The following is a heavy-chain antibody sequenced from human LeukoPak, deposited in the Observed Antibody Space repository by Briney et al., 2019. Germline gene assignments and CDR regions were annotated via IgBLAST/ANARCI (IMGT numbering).Heavy chain of an antibody. V-gene: IGHV4-39*01. J-gene: IGHJ5*02. CDR1: GGSISSSSYY. D-gene: IGHD6-19*01. Sequence: SETLGLTCTVSGGSISSSSYYWGWSRQPPGKGLEWIGSLYYSGSIYYNPSLKSRVSMSAGPSKTLSCLEPASVTPAAPAVDCGARARPIAVADLEDNWFDPWGQGTLVTVSS. CDR2: LYYSGSI. CDR3: ARARPIAVADLEDNWFDP.